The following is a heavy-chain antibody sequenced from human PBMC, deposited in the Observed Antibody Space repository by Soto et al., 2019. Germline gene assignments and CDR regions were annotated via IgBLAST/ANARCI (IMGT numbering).Heavy chain of an antibody. CDR2: TYSGGDT. V-gene: IGHV3-66*04. D-gene: IGHD4-17*01. CDR3: ARHVPVTALGY. CDR1: GVTVGNNY. J-gene: IGHJ4*02. Sequence: EVRLVESGGGLVQPGGSLRLSCAASGVTVGNNYMSWVRQAPGKGLEWDSVTYSGGDTRYADSAKGRFTMSRDSTKNTVYLQLDRLRAEDTAVYFCARHVPVTALGYWGQGSLVTVSS.